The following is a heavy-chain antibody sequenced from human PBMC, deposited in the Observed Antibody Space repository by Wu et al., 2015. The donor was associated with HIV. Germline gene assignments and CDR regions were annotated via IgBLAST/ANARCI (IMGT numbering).Heavy chain of an antibody. CDR1: GYSFSDYG. J-gene: IGHJ3*02. Sequence: QVHLEQSGGEVKKPGASVRVSCKASGYSFSDYGISWVRQAAGQGLEWMGWINTDNGDTKYGQKVQGRVIMTTDTSTNTVYMDLGSLRSDDTAVYYCARARDSGTRETLDIVGPRDNGHRLF. CDR2: INTDNGDT. D-gene: IGHD1-26*01. CDR3: ARARDSGTRETLDI. V-gene: IGHV1-18*01.